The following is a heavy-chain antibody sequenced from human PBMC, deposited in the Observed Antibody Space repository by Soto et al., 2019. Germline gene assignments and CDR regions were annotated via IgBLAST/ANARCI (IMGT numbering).Heavy chain of an antibody. CDR3: AREGAIFGVVINYYYYGMDV. Sequence: GASVKVSCKASGGTFSSYAISWVRQAPGQGLEWMGGIIPIFGAANYAQKFQGGVTITADESTSTAYMELSSLRSEDTAVYYCAREGAIFGVVINYYYYGMDVWGQGTTVTVSS. CDR2: IIPIFGAA. CDR1: GGTFSSYA. J-gene: IGHJ6*02. D-gene: IGHD3-3*01. V-gene: IGHV1-69*13.